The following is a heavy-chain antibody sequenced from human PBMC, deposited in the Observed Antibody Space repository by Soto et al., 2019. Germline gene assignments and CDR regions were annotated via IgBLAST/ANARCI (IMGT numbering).Heavy chain of an antibody. CDR2: IYYSGST. CDR3: ARAAGYDSRGNGRARLDP. Sequence: QVQLQESGPGLVKPSQTLSLTCTVSGGSISSGGYYWSWIRQHPGKGLEWIGYIYYSGSTYYNPSLTTRVTISVDTSKKQSSRELSSVTAADMTVYYCARAAGYDSRGNGRARLDPSGQGTLVTVSS. V-gene: IGHV4-31*03. CDR1: GGSISSGGYY. D-gene: IGHD3-22*01. J-gene: IGHJ5*02.